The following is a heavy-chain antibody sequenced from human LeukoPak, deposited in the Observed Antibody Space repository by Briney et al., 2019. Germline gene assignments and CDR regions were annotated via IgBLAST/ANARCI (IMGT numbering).Heavy chain of an antibody. D-gene: IGHD3-3*01. Sequence: GASVKVSCKASGYTFTSYYMHWVRQAPGQGLEWMGIINPSGGSTSYAQKFQGRVTMTRDTSTSTVYMELSSLRSEDTAVYYCARYPLAIFGVVIGTHGFDYWGQGTLVTVSS. J-gene: IGHJ4*02. V-gene: IGHV1-46*01. CDR1: GYTFTSYY. CDR3: ARYPLAIFGVVIGTHGFDY. CDR2: INPSGGST.